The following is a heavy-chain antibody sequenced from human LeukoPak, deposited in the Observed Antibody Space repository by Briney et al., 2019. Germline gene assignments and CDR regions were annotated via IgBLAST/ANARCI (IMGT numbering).Heavy chain of an antibody. D-gene: IGHD1-26*01. V-gene: IGHV1-69*04. Sequence: SVKASCKASGGTFSSYAISWVRQAPGQGLEWMGRIIPIFGIANYAQKFQGRVTITADRSTSTAYMELSSLGSEDTAVYYCARDHDATSGWFDPWGQGTLVTVSS. CDR1: GGTFSSYA. CDR3: ARDHDATSGWFDP. CDR2: IIPIFGIA. J-gene: IGHJ5*02.